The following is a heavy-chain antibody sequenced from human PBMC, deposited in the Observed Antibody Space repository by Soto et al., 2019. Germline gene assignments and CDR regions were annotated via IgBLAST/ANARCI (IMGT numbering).Heavy chain of an antibody. J-gene: IGHJ5*02. V-gene: IGHV1-46*01. Sequence: AAVKVSCKASGYTFTSYYMHWVRQAPGQGLEGMGIINPSGCSTSYAQKFQGRVTMTRDTSTSTVYMELSSLRYEDTAVYYCARTRYCRGGSCGNWFDPWGQGTLVTVSS. D-gene: IGHD2-15*01. CDR2: INPSGCST. CDR1: GYTFTSYY. CDR3: ARTRYCRGGSCGNWFDP.